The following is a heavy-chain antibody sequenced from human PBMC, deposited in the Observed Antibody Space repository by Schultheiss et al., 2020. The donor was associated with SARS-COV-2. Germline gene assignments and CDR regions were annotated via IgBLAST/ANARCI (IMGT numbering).Heavy chain of an antibody. J-gene: IGHJ6*02. CDR3: ARSRGLRYFDWSGYYGMDV. CDR1: GGSIRSYY. CDR2: IYYSGST. D-gene: IGHD3-9*01. Sequence: SQTLTLTCTVSGGSIRSYYWSWIRQPPGKGLEWIGYIYYSGSTNYNPSLKSRVTMSVDTSKNQFSLKLSSVTAADTAVYYCARSRGLRYFDWSGYYGMDVWGQGTTVTVAS. V-gene: IGHV4-59*12.